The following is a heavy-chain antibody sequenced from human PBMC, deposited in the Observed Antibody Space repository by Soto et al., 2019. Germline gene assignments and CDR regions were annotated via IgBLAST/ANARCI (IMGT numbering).Heavy chain of an antibody. CDR2: ISSSGGST. V-gene: IGHV3-23*01. J-gene: IGHJ4*02. D-gene: IGHD6-13*01. CDR3: AKASTWYHYFDY. Sequence: EVQLLESGGGLVQPGGSLRLSCAASGFTFSSYAMNWVRQAPGKGLEWVSAISSSGGSTYYADSVKGRFTISRDNSKNTLYLQMNTLTAEDTAVYYCAKASTWYHYFDYWGQGTLVTVS. CDR1: GFTFSSYA.